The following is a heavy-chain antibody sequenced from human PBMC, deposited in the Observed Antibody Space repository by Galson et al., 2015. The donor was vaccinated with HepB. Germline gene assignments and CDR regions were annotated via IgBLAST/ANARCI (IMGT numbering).Heavy chain of an antibody. CDR2: IIPIFGTA. CDR1: GGTFSSYA. J-gene: IGHJ4*02. CDR3: ARVGDYVVPYFDY. D-gene: IGHD4-17*01. Sequence: SVKVSCKASGGTFSSYAISWVRQAPGQGLEWMGGIIPIFGTANYAQKFQGRVTITADQSTSTAYMELSSLRSEDTAVYYCARVGDYVVPYFDYWGQGTLVTVSS. V-gene: IGHV1-69*13.